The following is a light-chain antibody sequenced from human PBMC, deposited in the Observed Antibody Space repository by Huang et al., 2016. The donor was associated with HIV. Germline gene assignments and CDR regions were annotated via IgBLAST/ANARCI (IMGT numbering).Light chain of an antibody. CDR2: ATS. Sequence: DIQMTQSPSSLSASVGDRVTITCRASQGIGHSLALYQQKPEKAPRLLLYATSTLESGVPSRFSGSGSGTHYTLTINTLQPEDIASYYCQQYHSLPWTFGQGTKVEIK. J-gene: IGKJ1*01. V-gene: IGKV1-NL1*01. CDR3: QQYHSLPWT. CDR1: QGIGHS.